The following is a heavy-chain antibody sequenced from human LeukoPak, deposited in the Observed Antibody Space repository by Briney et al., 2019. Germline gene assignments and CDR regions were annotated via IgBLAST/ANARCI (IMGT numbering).Heavy chain of an antibody. CDR3: ARESIAATRPYYFDY. CDR2: IYYSGST. V-gene: IGHV4-39*07. J-gene: IGHJ4*02. Sequence: SETLSLTCTVSGGSISSYYWGWIRQPPGKGLEWIGSIYYSGSTYYNPSLKSRVTISVDTSKNQFSLKLSSVTAADTAVYYCARESIAATRPYYFDYWGQGTLVTVSS. D-gene: IGHD6-6*01. CDR1: GGSISSYY.